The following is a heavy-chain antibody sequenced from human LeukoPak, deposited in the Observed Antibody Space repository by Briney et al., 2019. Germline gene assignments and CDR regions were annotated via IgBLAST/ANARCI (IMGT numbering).Heavy chain of an antibody. D-gene: IGHD3-22*01. CDR2: IYHSGST. V-gene: IGHV4-38-2*02. J-gene: IGHJ4*02. Sequence: SETLSLTCTVSGYSISSGYYRGWIRQPPGKGLEWIGSIYHSGSTYYNPSLKSRVTISVDTSKNQFSLKLSSVTAADTAVYYCARDSRQYDSSGYYLHWGQGTLVTVSS. CDR3: ARDSRQYDSSGYYLH. CDR1: GYSISSGYY.